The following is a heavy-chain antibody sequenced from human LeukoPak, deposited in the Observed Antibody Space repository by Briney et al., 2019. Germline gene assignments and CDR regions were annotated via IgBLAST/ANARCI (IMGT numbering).Heavy chain of an antibody. Sequence: KASETLSLTCTVSGGSISSYYWSWIRQPPGKGLEWIGYISYSGGTNSNPSLKSRVNISVDTSKNHFYLKLSSVTAADTAVYYCAREAATLDYWGQGTLVTVSS. CDR2: ISYSGGT. CDR1: GGSISSYY. CDR3: AREAATLDY. D-gene: IGHD6-25*01. V-gene: IGHV4-59*01. J-gene: IGHJ4*02.